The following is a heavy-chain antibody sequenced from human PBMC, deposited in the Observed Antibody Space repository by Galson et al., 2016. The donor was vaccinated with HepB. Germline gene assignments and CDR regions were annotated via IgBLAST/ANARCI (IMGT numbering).Heavy chain of an antibody. Sequence: SLRLSCAASGFTFSNYAMSWVRQAPGKGLEWVSGISGSGGSTYYADSVKGRFTISRDNSKNTLFLQMHSLRAEDTAVYYCAKDEGWAAAGRYYLDYWGQGTLVTVSS. J-gene: IGHJ4*02. CDR1: GFTFSNYA. CDR3: AKDEGWAAAGRYYLDY. CDR2: ISGSGGST. D-gene: IGHD6-13*01. V-gene: IGHV3-23*01.